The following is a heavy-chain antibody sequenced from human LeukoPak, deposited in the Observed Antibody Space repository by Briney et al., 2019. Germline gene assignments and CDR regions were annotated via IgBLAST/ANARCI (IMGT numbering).Heavy chain of an antibody. V-gene: IGHV4-59*08. J-gene: IGHJ4*02. CDR1: GGSISSYY. CDR3: ARHMVRGVII. CDR2: IYYSGST. D-gene: IGHD3-10*01. Sequence: SETLSLTCTVSGGSISSYYWSWIRQPPGKGLEWIGYIYYSGSTNYNPSLKSRVTISVDTSKNQFSLKLSSVTAADTAVYYCARHMVRGVIIWGQGTLVTVSS.